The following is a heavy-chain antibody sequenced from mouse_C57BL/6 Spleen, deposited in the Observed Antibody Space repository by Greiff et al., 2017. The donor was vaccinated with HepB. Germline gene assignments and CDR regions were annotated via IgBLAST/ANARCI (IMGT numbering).Heavy chain of an antibody. CDR2: ILPGSGST. V-gene: IGHV1-9*01. CDR1: GYTFTGYW. D-gene: IGHD2-1*01. J-gene: IGHJ3*01. Sequence: QVQLQQSGAELMKPGASVKLSCKATGYTFTGYWIEWVKQRPGHGLEWIGEILPGSGSTNYNEKFKGKATFTADTSSNTAYMQLSSLTTEDSAIYYCASQEGNRVLFAYWGQGTLITVSA. CDR3: ASQEGNRVLFAY.